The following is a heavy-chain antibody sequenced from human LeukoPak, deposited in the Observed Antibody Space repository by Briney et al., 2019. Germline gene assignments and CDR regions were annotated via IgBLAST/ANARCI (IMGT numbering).Heavy chain of an antibody. J-gene: IGHJ4*02. Sequence: PGGSLRLSCAASGFTFDDYAMHWVRQGPGKGLEWVSGISWNSGSIGYADSVKGRFTISRDNAKNSLYLQMNSLRAEDTALYYCAKGTPMVRGPPAFDYWGQGTLVTVSS. CDR3: AKGTPMVRGPPAFDY. V-gene: IGHV3-9*01. D-gene: IGHD3-10*01. CDR2: ISWNSGSI. CDR1: GFTFDDYA.